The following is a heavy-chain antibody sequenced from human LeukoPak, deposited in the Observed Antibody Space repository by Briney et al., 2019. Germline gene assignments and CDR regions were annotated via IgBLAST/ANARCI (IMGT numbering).Heavy chain of an antibody. CDR2: ISHNGDRI. V-gene: IGHV3-23*01. Sequence: GGSLRLSCAASGFTFSSYAMTWVRQAPGKRLEWVSGISHNGDRIYYADSVKGRFTISRDNSKNTLYPQMNSLRPEDTALYYCTKDSVAAAGTAWFDPWGQGTLVTVSS. CDR1: GFTFSSYA. D-gene: IGHD6-13*01. CDR3: TKDSVAAAGTAWFDP. J-gene: IGHJ5*02.